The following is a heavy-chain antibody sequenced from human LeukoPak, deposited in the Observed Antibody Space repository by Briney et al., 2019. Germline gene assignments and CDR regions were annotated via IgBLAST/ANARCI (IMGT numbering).Heavy chain of an antibody. D-gene: IGHD2-15*01. Sequence: QSGGSLRLSCAASGFTVSSNHMSWVRQAPGKGLEWVSVIYSGGSTYYADSVKGRFTISRDNSKNTLYLQMNSLRAEDTAVYYCARDQCSGGSCYEGAFDYWGQGTLVTVSS. V-gene: IGHV3-66*02. J-gene: IGHJ4*02. CDR2: IYSGGST. CDR3: ARDQCSGGSCYEGAFDY. CDR1: GFTVSSNH.